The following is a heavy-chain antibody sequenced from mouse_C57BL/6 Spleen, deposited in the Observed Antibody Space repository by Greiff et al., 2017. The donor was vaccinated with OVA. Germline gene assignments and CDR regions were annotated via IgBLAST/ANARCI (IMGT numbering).Heavy chain of an antibody. CDR2: INPNNGGT. CDR3: ARVDYDLGGFAY. D-gene: IGHD2-4*01. Sequence: DVQLQESGPELVKPGASVKIPCKASGYTFTDYNMDWVKQSHGKSLEWIGDINPNNGGTIYNQKFKGKATLTVDKSSSTAYMELRSLTSEDTAVYYCARVDYDLGGFAYWGQGTLVTVSA. V-gene: IGHV1-18*01. CDR1: GYTFTDYN. J-gene: IGHJ3*01.